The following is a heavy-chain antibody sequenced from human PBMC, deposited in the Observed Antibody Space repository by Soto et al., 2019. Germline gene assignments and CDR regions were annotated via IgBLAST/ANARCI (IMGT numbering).Heavy chain of an antibody. CDR3: ARRSSYYYGSGLPSFDY. D-gene: IGHD3-10*01. Sequence: SEILSLTCAVYGGSFSGYYWSWIRQPPGKGLEWIGEINHSGSTNYNPSLKSRVTISVDTSKNQFSLKLSSVTAADTAVYYCARRSSYYYGSGLPSFDYWGQGTLVTVSS. J-gene: IGHJ4*02. CDR1: GGSFSGYY. CDR2: INHSGST. V-gene: IGHV4-34*01.